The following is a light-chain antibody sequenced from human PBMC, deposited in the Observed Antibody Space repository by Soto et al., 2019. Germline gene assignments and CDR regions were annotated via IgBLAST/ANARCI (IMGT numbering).Light chain of an antibody. Sequence: EIVLTQSPGTLSLSPGERATLSCRASQSVSSSFLAWYQQKPGQAPRLLIYGASSRATGIPDRFSGSGSGTDFTLTNSRLEPEDFAVYYWQQYGSSPLTFGQGTKLGIK. CDR1: QSVSSSF. CDR3: QQYGSSPLT. J-gene: IGKJ2*01. V-gene: IGKV3-20*01. CDR2: GAS.